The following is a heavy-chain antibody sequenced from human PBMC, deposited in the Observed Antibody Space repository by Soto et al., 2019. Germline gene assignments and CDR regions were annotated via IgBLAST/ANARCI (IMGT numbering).Heavy chain of an antibody. CDR1: GFTFSSYS. D-gene: IGHD6-6*01. J-gene: IGHJ6*02. CDR3: ARPEYSSSSYGMDV. Sequence: EVQLVESGGGLVQPGGSLRLSGAASGFTFSSYSMNWVRQAPGKGLEWVSYISSSSSTIYYADSVKGRFTISRDNAKNSLYLQMNSLRDEDTAVYYCARPEYSSSSYGMDVWGQGTTVTVSS. V-gene: IGHV3-48*02. CDR2: ISSSSSTI.